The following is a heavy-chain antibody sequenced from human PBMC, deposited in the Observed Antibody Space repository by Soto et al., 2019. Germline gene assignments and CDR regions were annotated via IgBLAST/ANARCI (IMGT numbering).Heavy chain of an antibody. D-gene: IGHD3-3*01. CDR2: SFYRGST. CDR3: ATADGFGVVTPFFEY. Sequence: SETLSLTCAVYGGSISSRSHYWGWIRQSPGKHLEWIGSSFYRGSTHYNPSLKTRVTISVDTSKNQVSLKLYSVTAADTAVYYCATADGFGVVTPFFEYWGQGILVTVSS. J-gene: IGHJ4*02. CDR1: GGSISSRSHY. V-gene: IGHV4-39*01.